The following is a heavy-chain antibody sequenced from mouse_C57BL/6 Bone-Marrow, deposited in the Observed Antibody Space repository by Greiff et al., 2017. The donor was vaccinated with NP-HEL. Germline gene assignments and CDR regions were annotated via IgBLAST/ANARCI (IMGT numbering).Heavy chain of an antibody. CDR3: ARYYGSSYYYAMDY. Sequence: QVHVKQPGAELVKPGASVKMSCKASGYTFTSYWITWVKQRPGQGLEWIGDIYPGSGSTNYNEKFKSKATLTVDTSSSTAYMQLSSLTSEDSAVYYWARYYGSSYYYAMDYWGQGTSVTVSS. CDR1: GYTFTSYW. CDR2: IYPGSGST. D-gene: IGHD1-1*01. V-gene: IGHV1-55*01. J-gene: IGHJ4*01.